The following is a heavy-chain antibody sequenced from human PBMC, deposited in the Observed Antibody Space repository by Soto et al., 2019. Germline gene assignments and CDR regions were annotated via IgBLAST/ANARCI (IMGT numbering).Heavy chain of an antibody. CDR2: ISGSGAYT. Sequence: QVQLVESGGGLVKPGGSLRLSCTGSGFIFSDYMTWIRQAPGKGLEWVSYISGSGAYTKYADSVRGRFTISRDNAKNSLWLQISSLRAEDTAVYYCARSSGWRNVVGYKYGLDVWGQGTTVIVSS. CDR1: GFIFSDY. CDR3: ARSSGWRNVVGYKYGLDV. V-gene: IGHV3-11*06. D-gene: IGHD5-18*01. J-gene: IGHJ6*02.